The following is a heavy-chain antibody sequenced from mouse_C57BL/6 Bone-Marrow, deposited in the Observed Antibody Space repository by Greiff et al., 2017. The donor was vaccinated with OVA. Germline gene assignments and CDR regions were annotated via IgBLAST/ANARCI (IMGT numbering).Heavy chain of an antibody. V-gene: IGHV5-17*01. Sequence: EVKLVESGGGLVKPGGSLKLSCAASGFPFSDYGMHWVRQAPEKGLEWVAYISSGSSPIYYADTVKGRFTISRDNAKNTLFLQMTSLRSEDTAMYYCARNYYGSSAWFAYWGQGTLVTVSA. CDR3: ARNYYGSSAWFAY. J-gene: IGHJ3*01. D-gene: IGHD1-1*01. CDR2: ISSGSSPI. CDR1: GFPFSDYG.